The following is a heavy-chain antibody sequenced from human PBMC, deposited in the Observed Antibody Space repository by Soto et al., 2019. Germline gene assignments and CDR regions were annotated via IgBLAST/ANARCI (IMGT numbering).Heavy chain of an antibody. CDR3: AKVYSSSWYVENPTYYFDY. V-gene: IGHV3-23*01. Sequence: PGGSQRLSCAASGFTFSSYAMSWVRQAPGKGLEWVSAISDSGGSTYYADSVKGRFTISRDNSKNTLYLQMNSLRAEDTAVYYCAKVYSSSWYVENPTYYFDYWGQGTLVTVSS. D-gene: IGHD6-13*01. J-gene: IGHJ4*02. CDR1: GFTFSSYA. CDR2: ISDSGGST.